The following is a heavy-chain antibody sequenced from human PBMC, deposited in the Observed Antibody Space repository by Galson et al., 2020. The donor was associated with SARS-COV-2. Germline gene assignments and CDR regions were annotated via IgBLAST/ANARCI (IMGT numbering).Heavy chain of an antibody. Sequence: SETLSLTCAVYGGSFSGYYWSWIRQPPGKGLEWIGEINSSGSTNYNPSLKSRVTISVDTSKNHSSLKLSSVTAADTAVYYCARLHYGEYAPEAFDICGPGTRGAVAS. CDR3: ARLHYGEYAPEAFDI. CDR2: INSSGST. CDR1: GGSFSGYY. V-gene: IGHV4-34*01. D-gene: IGHD4-17*01. J-gene: IGHJ3*02.